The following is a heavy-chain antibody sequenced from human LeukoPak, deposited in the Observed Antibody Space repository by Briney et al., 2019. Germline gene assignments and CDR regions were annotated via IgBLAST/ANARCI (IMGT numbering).Heavy chain of an antibody. CDR2: INPNSGGT. V-gene: IGHV1-2*02. D-gene: IGHD6-13*01. CDR1: RHTFTVWH. CDR3: AIIFGGSWYLCFDP. Sequence: ASVKVSCKASRHTFTVWHIHWVRQAPGQGLEWMGWINPNSGGTNYAQNFQGRVTMTRDTSVNTLYMELSSLRYDDTAMYYCAIIFGGSWYLCFDPWGRGTLVTVSS. J-gene: IGHJ5*02.